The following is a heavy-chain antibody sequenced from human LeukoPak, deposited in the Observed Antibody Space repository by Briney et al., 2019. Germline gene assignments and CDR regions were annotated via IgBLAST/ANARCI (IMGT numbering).Heavy chain of an antibody. J-gene: IGHJ4*02. CDR1: GGSISSGGYY. Sequence: SETLSLTCTVSGGSISSGGYYWSWIRQPPGKGLEWIGYIYYSGSTNYNPSLKSRVTISVDTSKNQFSLKLSSVTAADTAVYYCARQVGYANNYFDYWGQGTLVTVSS. CDR2: IYYSGST. CDR3: ARQVGYANNYFDY. D-gene: IGHD2-8*02. V-gene: IGHV4-61*08.